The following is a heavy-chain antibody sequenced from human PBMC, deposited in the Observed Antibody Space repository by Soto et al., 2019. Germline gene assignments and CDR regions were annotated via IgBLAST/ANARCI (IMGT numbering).Heavy chain of an antibody. V-gene: IGHV1-46*01. D-gene: IGHD2-15*01. Sequence: ASVKVSCKASGYTFTSYYMHWVRQAPGQGFEWMGIINPSGGSTSYAQKFQGRVTMTRDTSTSTVYMELSSLRSGDTAVYYCARTDCSGGSCYTHYGMDVWGQGTTVTSP. J-gene: IGHJ6*02. CDR1: GYTFTSYY. CDR2: INPSGGST. CDR3: ARTDCSGGSCYTHYGMDV.